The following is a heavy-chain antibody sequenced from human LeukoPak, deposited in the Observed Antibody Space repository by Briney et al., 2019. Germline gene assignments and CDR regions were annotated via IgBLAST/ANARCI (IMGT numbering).Heavy chain of an antibody. V-gene: IGHV3-23*01. CDR2: ISGSGGST. D-gene: IGHD2-2*01. Sequence: PGGSLRLSCAASGFTFSSYAMSWVRQAPGKGLEWVSAISGSGGSTYYADSVKGRFTISRDNSKNTLYLQMNSLRAEDTAVYYCAKNRNGVVPAAIFAWFDPWGQGTLVTVSS. CDR1: GFTFSSYA. J-gene: IGHJ5*02. CDR3: AKNRNGVVPAAIFAWFDP.